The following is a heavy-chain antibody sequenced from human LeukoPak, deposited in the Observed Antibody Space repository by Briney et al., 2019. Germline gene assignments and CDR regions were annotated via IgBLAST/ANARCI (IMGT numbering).Heavy chain of an antibody. D-gene: IGHD3-10*01. V-gene: IGHV3-43D*03. CDR3: VKDKFGGSGSYYFDH. Sequence: PGGSLRLSCAVSGFTIDDYAMHWVRQPPGKGLEWVSLTSWDGGRTSYADSVKGRFAISRDNSKNSLYLQMNSLRPEDTVLYYCVKDKFGGSGSYYFDHWGQGTLVTVSS. CDR2: TSWDGGRT. CDR1: GFTIDDYA. J-gene: IGHJ4*02.